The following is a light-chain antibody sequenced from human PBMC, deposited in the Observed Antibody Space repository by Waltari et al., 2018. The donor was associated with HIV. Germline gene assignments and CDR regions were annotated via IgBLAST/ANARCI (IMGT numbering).Light chain of an antibody. CDR3: QVWDSSSDHPGV. V-gene: IGLV3-21*02. J-gene: IGLJ1*01. CDR1: NIGSKN. Sequence: SYVLTQPPSVSVAPGQTARITCGGNNIGSKNVHWYQQKPRQAPVLVVFNGGDRPSGIPQRLSGSSSENTATLTISRVEVWDEADYYCQVWDSSSDHPGVFGSGTKVTVL. CDR2: NGG.